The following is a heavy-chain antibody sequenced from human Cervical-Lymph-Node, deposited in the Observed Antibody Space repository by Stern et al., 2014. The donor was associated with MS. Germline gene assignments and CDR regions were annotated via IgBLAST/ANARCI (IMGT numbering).Heavy chain of an antibody. J-gene: IGHJ3*02. CDR3: ARSSTVTPNAFDI. Sequence: QLQLQESGSGLVKPSQTLSLTCAVSGGSISSGGYSWSWIRQPPGKGLEWIGYIYHSGSTYCNPSLKSRVAISVDRSKNQFSLKLSSVTAADTAVYYCARSSTVTPNAFDIWGQGTMVTVSS. CDR2: IYHSGST. D-gene: IGHD4-17*01. V-gene: IGHV4-30-2*01. CDR1: GGSISSGGYS.